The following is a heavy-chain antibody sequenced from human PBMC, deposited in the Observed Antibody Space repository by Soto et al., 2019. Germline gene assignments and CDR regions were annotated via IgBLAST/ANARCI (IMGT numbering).Heavy chain of an antibody. V-gene: IGHV4-31*03. Sequence: SDTLSLTCTVSGGSISSGGYYWSWIRQHPGKGLEWIGDIYYSGSTYYNPSLKSRVTISVDTSKNQFSLKLSSVTAADTAVYYCARDFRMKGAFDIWGQGTMVTVSS. CDR2: IYYSGST. CDR1: GGSISSGGYY. CDR3: ARDFRMKGAFDI. J-gene: IGHJ3*02.